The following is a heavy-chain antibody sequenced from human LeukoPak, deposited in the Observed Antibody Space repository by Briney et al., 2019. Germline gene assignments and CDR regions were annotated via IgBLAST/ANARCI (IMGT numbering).Heavy chain of an antibody. CDR3: ARDESGSYYFQH. CDR2: IYYSGST. V-gene: IGHV4-59*01. Sequence: SETLSLTCTVSGGSISSYHWSWIRQPPGKGLEWIGYIYYSGSTNYNPSLKSRVTISVDTSKNQFSLKLSSVTAADTAVYYCARDESGSYYFQHWGQGTLVTVSS. D-gene: IGHD1-26*01. J-gene: IGHJ1*01. CDR1: GGSISSYH.